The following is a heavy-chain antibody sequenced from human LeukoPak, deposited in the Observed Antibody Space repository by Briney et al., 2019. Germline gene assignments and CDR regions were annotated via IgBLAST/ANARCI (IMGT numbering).Heavy chain of an antibody. CDR1: GYTFTYRY. D-gene: IGHD4-11*01. J-gene: IGHJ4*02. CDR2: ITPFNGNT. CDR3: ARSTRRDYSFDY. V-gene: IGHV1-45*02. Sequence: GASVKVSCKASGYTFTYRYLRWVRQAPGQALEWMGWITPFNGNTNYAQKFQDRVTITRDRSMSTAYMELSSLRSEDTAMYYCARSTRRDYSFDYWGQGTLVTVSS.